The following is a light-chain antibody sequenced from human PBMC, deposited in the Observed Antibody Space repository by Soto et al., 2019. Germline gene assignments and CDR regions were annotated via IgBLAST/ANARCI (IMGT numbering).Light chain of an antibody. V-gene: IGLV2-14*01. Sequence: QSALTQPASVSGSPGQSITISCTGTSSDVGGYNFVSWYQQHPGKVPRLIIYEVNKRPSGVSNRFSGSKSGNTASLSISGLQDEDEADYYCSSYTTSSTVLVGGGTKLTVL. CDR3: SSYTTSSTVL. J-gene: IGLJ2*01. CDR1: SSDVGGYNF. CDR2: EVN.